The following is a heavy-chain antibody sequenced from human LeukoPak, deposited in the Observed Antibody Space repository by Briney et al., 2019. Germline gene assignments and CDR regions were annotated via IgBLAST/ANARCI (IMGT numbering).Heavy chain of an antibody. CDR1: GFIFSDYY. J-gene: IGHJ4*02. V-gene: IGHV3-11*01. CDR3: ARAWGSADY. Sequence: GGSLRLSCAASGFIFSDYYMSWIRQAPGKGLEWISYISGSGGDIYYVDSVKGRFTISRDNAKNSLYLQMNSLRAEDTALYYCARAWGSADYWGQGTLVTVSS. CDR2: ISGSGGDI. D-gene: IGHD7-27*01.